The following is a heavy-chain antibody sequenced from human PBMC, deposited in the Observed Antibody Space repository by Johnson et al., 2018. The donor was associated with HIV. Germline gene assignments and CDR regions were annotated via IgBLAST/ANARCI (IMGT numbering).Heavy chain of an antibody. CDR1: GFTVSSNY. V-gene: IGHV3-74*02. CDR2: INRDGSTT. Sequence: VQLVESGGGLVQPGGSLRLSCAASGFTVSSNYMSWVRQAPGKGLVWVSRINRDGSTTDYADSVTGRFTISRDNAKNTVYLQMNSLRAEDTAVYFCARVEQLGAFDIWGQGTMVTVSS. D-gene: IGHD6-6*01. CDR3: ARVEQLGAFDI. J-gene: IGHJ3*02.